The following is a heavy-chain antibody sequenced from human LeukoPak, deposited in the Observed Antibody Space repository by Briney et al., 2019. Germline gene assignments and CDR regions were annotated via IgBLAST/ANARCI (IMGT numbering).Heavy chain of an antibody. J-gene: IGHJ3*02. Sequence: TGGSLRLSCAASGFTFSSYAMSWVRQAPGKGLEWVSIIYSGGSTYYADSVKGRFTISRDNSKNTLYLQMNSLRAEDTAVYYCARQEVVEDTFDIWGQGTMVTVSS. CDR2: IYSGGST. V-gene: IGHV3-66*04. CDR3: ARQEVVEDTFDI. CDR1: GFTFSSYA. D-gene: IGHD2-15*01.